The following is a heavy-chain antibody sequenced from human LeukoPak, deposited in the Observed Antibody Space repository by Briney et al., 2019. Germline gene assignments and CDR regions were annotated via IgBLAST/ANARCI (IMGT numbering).Heavy chain of an antibody. CDR2: IRSKAYGGTT. V-gene: IGHV3-49*04. Sequence: PGGSLRLSCTASGFTFGDYAMSWVRQAPGKGLEWVGFIRSKAYGGTTEYAASVKGRFTISRDDSKSIAYLQMNSLKTEDTAVYYCTRDKSGNYYDSSGYYYLFDYWGQGTLVTVSS. CDR1: GFTFGDYA. J-gene: IGHJ4*02. CDR3: TRDKSGNYYDSSGYYYLFDY. D-gene: IGHD3-22*01.